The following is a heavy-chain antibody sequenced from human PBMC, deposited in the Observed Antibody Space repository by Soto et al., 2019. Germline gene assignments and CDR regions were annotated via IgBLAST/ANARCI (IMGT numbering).Heavy chain of an antibody. CDR1: GGSISSSSYY. CDR2: IYYSGST. D-gene: IGHD4-17*01. Sequence: PSETLSLTCPVSGGSISSSSYYWGWIRQPPGKGLEWIGSIYYSGSTYYNPSLKSRVTISVDTSKNQFSLKLSSVTAADTAVYYCANNDYGDYGGIAYFDYWGQGTLVTVSS. J-gene: IGHJ4*02. CDR3: ANNDYGDYGGIAYFDY. V-gene: IGHV4-39*01.